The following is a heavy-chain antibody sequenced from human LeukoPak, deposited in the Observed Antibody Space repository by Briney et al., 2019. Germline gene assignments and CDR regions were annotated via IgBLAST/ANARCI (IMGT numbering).Heavy chain of an antibody. V-gene: IGHV3-72*01. D-gene: IGHD6-19*01. CDR1: GFTFSDHY. Sequence: GGSLRLSCAASGFTFSDHYMDWVRQAPGKGLEWVGRTRNKANSYTTEYAASVKGRFTISRDDSKNSLYLQMNSLKTEDTAVYYCARSGGWYGLRYYYGMDVWGQGTTVTVSS. CDR3: ARSGGWYGLRYYYGMDV. J-gene: IGHJ6*02. CDR2: TRNKANSYTT.